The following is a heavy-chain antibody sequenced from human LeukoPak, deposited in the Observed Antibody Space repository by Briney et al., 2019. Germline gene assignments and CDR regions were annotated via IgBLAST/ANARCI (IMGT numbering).Heavy chain of an antibody. V-gene: IGHV5-51*01. CDR2: IYPGDSDT. CDR1: GYSFTNYW. CDR3: ARHPYTTSCIIASCYRWFDP. Sequence: HGESLKISCKGSGYSFTNYWIGWVRQMPGKGLEWMGIIYPGDSDTRYNPSFQGQVTISADKSISTAYLQWSSLKASDTAMYYCARHPYTTSCIIASCYRWFDPWGQGTLVTVSS. D-gene: IGHD3-10*01. J-gene: IGHJ5*02.